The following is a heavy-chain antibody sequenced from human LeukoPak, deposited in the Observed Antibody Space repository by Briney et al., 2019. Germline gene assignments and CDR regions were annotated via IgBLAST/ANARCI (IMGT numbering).Heavy chain of an antibody. CDR1: GFTFGDYA. CDR2: ISVGGDGT. J-gene: IGHJ4*02. V-gene: IGHV3-23*01. D-gene: IGHD5-24*01. CDR3: AKDLGRDGHEIFDY. Sequence: GGSLRLSCTTSGFTFGDYAMSWFRQAPGKGLEWVSTISVGGDGTYYADSVKGRFTISRDNSKSTLYLQMNSLRADDTAIYYCAKDLGRDGHEIFDYWGQGTLVTVSS.